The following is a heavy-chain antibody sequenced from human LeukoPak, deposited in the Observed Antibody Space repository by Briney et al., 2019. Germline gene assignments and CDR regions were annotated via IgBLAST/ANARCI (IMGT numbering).Heavy chain of an antibody. D-gene: IGHD2-2*01. J-gene: IGHJ4*02. Sequence: GGSLRLSCAASGFTFSNYWMTWVRQAPGKGLEWVANIKRDGSDKNYVDSVKGRFTISRDNAQNSLYLQMNSLRAEDTAVYFCARDGEYCDSTNCYDSLDCWGQGALVTVSS. V-gene: IGHV3-7*04. CDR1: GFTFSNYW. CDR3: ARDGEYCDSTNCYDSLDC. CDR2: IKRDGSDK.